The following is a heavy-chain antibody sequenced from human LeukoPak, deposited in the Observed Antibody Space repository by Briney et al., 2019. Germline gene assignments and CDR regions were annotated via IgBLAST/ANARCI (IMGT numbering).Heavy chain of an antibody. Sequence: GGSLRLSCAASGFTFDDYGMSWVRQAPGKGLEWVSGIYWNGGSTGYADSVKGRFTISRDNAKNSLYLQMNSLRAEDTALYYCARDMGIAARSGRFDYWGQGTLVTVSS. CDR1: GFTFDDYG. D-gene: IGHD6-6*01. V-gene: IGHV3-20*04. J-gene: IGHJ4*02. CDR2: IYWNGGST. CDR3: ARDMGIAARSGRFDY.